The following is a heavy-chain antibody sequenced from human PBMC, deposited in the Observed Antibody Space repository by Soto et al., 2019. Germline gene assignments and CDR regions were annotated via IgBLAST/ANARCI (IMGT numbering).Heavy chain of an antibody. Sequence: QVQLVQSGAEVKKPGASVKVSCKASGYTFTSYGISWVRQAPGQGLEWMGWISAYNGNTNYAQKLQGRVTMTPDTATNTAYMELRRLRSDATAVYCCARSGVWGPRDSWGQGTLVTVSS. CDR1: GYTFTSYG. V-gene: IGHV1-18*01. D-gene: IGHD3-3*01. CDR3: ARSGVWGPRDS. CDR2: ISAYNGNT. J-gene: IGHJ4*02.